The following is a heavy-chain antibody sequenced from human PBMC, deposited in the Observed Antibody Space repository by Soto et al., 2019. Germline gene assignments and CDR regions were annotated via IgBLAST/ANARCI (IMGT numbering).Heavy chain of an antibody. D-gene: IGHD5-18*01. CDR1: GFTFSSYS. CDR2: ISSSSSYI. CDR3: ARVEVDTAMLRNYYYYYGMDV. Sequence: PGGSLRLSCAASGFTFSSYSMNWVRQAPGKGLEWVSSISSSSSYIYYADSVKGRFTISRDNAKNSLYLQMNSLRAEDTAVYYCARVEVDTAMLRNYYYYYGMDVWGQGTTVTVSS. J-gene: IGHJ6*02. V-gene: IGHV3-21*01.